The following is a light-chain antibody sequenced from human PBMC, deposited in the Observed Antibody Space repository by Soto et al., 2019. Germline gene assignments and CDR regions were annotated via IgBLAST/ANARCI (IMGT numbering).Light chain of an antibody. CDR1: QSVSSSY. CDR2: GAS. CDR3: QQYGSSP. Sequence: IGLTQSPGTLSLSPGERATLSCRARQSVSSSYLAWYQQKPGQAPRLLIYGASSRATGIPDRFSGSGSGTDFTLTISRLEPEDFAVYYCQQYGSSPFGQGTRLEIK. J-gene: IGKJ5*01. V-gene: IGKV3-20*01.